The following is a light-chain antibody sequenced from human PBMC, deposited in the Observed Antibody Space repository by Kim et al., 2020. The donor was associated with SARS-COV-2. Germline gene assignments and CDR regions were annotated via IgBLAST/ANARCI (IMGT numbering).Light chain of an antibody. CDR1: SSVSSY. CDR2: DAS. V-gene: IGKV3-11*01. J-gene: IGKJ4*01. CDR3: QQRSNWPPLT. Sequence: ESALPSCGTSSSVSSYLAWYQQKPGQAPRLLIYDASNRATGIPARFSGSGSGTDFTLTISSLEPEDFAVYYCQQRSNWPPLTFGGGTKVDIK.